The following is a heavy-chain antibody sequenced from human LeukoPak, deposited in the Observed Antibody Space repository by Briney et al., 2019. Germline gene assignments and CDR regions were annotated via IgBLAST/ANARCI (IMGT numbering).Heavy chain of an antibody. V-gene: IGHV4-59*12. J-gene: IGHJ4*02. D-gene: IGHD3-22*01. Sequence: SETLSLTCTVSGGSLTNYYWSWIRQPPGKGLEWIAYIYFSGITNYSPSLKSRVSISVDTAKNQFSLRLSSVTAADTAVYYCARDAGSSGYYYWGQGTLVTVSS. CDR1: GGSLTNYY. CDR2: IYFSGIT. CDR3: ARDAGSSGYYY.